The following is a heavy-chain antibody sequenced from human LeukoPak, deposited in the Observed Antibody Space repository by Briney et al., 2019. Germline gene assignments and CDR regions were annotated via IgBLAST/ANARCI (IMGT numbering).Heavy chain of an antibody. CDR3: ARAKGYYYDSSGYYYVDYFDY. Sequence: SETLSLTCTVSGGSISSYYWSWIRQPAGKGLEWIGRIYTSGSTNYNPSLKSRVTMSVDTSKNQFSLKLSSVTAADTAVYYCARAKGYYYDSSGYYYVDYFDYWGQGTLVTVSS. CDR1: GGSISSYY. D-gene: IGHD3-22*01. CDR2: IYTSGST. J-gene: IGHJ4*02. V-gene: IGHV4-4*07.